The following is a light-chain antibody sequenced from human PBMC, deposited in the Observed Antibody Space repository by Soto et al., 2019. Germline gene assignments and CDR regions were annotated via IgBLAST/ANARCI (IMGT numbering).Light chain of an antibody. CDR2: GAS. V-gene: IGKV3-15*01. J-gene: IGKJ5*01. CDR1: QSVSSN. Sequence: IVLTQSPATLSVSPWERVTLSCRASQSVSSNLAWYQQKPGQPPRLLIYGASTRATAIPARFSGSGSGTEFTLTISSLQSEDFAVYYCQQYNNWPLFGQGTRLEIK. CDR3: QQYNNWPL.